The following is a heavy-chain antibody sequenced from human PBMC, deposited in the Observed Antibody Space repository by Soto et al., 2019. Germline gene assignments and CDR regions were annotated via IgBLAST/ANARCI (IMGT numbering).Heavy chain of an antibody. D-gene: IGHD3-10*01. V-gene: IGHV4-59*01. CDR1: GGSMSSYY. Sequence: QVQLQESGPGLVKASETLSLTCTVSGGSMSSYYWTWIRQPPGKGLEWIGYIYYSGTTNYNPSLKSRVTISEDRSKNQFSLNLSSVTAADTAVYYCARDRLGFGEKSFDHWGQGSLVTVSP. CDR3: ARDRLGFGEKSFDH. J-gene: IGHJ4*02. CDR2: IYYSGTT.